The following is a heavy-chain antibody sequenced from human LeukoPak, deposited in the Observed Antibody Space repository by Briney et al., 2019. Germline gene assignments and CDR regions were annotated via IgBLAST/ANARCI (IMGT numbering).Heavy chain of an antibody. D-gene: IGHD5-12*01. CDR3: AKVEESGYAYFAK. CDR2: TSFDGSKQ. V-gene: IGHV3-30*18. CDR1: RFTFSNYV. Sequence: GGSLRLSCAASRFTFSNYVMHWVRQAPGKGLEWVALTSFDGSKQYYAGSVQGRFTVSKDDSKNTLYLQMNSLRGEDTAVYYCAKVEESGYAYFAKWGQGTLVTVSA. J-gene: IGHJ4*02.